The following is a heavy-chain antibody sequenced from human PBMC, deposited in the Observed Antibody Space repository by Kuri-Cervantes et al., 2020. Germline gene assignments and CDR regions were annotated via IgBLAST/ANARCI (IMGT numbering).Heavy chain of an antibody. D-gene: IGHD6-19*01. CDR2: IYYSGDT. J-gene: IGHJ3*02. CDR1: GGSFSGYY. Sequence: ESLKISCAVYGGSFSGYYWSWIRQPPGKGLEWIGYIYYSGDTNYNPSLKSRVTISVDTFKKQFSLKPSSVTAADTAVYYCASELGADIRVAGAFDIWGQGTMVTVSS. V-gene: IGHV4-59*01. CDR3: ASELGADIRVAGAFDI.